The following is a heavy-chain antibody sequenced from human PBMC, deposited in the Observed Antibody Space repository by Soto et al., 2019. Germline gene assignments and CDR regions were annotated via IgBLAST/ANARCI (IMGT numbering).Heavy chain of an antibody. CDR1: GGSISRYY. D-gene: IGHD3-3*01. CDR2: IYYSGST. V-gene: IGHV4-59*01. J-gene: IGHJ3*02. Sequence: PSETLSLTCTVSGGSISRYYWSWIRQPPGKGLEWIGYIYYSGSTNYNPSLKSRVTISVDTSKNQFSLTLSSVTAADTAVYYCARRAILEWLYTDAFDIWGQGTMVTVSS. CDR3: ARRAILEWLYTDAFDI.